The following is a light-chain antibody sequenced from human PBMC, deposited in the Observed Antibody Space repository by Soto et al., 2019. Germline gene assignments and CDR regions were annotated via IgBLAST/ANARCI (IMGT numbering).Light chain of an antibody. CDR1: QSISTH. Sequence: DIQMTQSPSSLSASVGDRVSITCRASQSISTHLSWYQQKPGKAPKLLIYAASSLQSWVPSRFTGSGSGTDFTLTISSLQPEDFAVYYCQQYCCSPRTFGHGTKVEIK. CDR2: AAS. J-gene: IGKJ1*01. V-gene: IGKV1-39*01. CDR3: QQYCCSPRT.